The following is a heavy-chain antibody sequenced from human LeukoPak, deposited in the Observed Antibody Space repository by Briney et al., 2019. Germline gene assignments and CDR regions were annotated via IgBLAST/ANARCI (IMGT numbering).Heavy chain of an antibody. Sequence: PSETLSLTCTISAASISSSSHHWGWIRQSPGKGLEWIGSIYYGQTIYYNPSLNSRVTISVVTSKDQFTLQLNSVTAADTAVYYCARCSMYAFDIWGQGTMVTVSS. CDR2: IYYGQTI. CDR1: AASISSSSHH. CDR3: ARCSMYAFDI. V-gene: IGHV4-39*01. D-gene: IGHD3-10*02. J-gene: IGHJ3*02.